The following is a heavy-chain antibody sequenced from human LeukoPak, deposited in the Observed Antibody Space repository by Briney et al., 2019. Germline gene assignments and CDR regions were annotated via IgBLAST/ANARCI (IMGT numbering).Heavy chain of an antibody. D-gene: IGHD3-22*01. Sequence: GSLRLSCAASGFTFSSYAMSWVRQAPGKGLEWVSGISGSGGSTYYADSVKGRFTISRDNSKSTLYLQMNSLRAEDTAVYYCAKGRDSSGIDQYFQHWGQGTLVTVSS. J-gene: IGHJ1*01. CDR2: ISGSGGST. CDR3: AKGRDSSGIDQYFQH. CDR1: GFTFSSYA. V-gene: IGHV3-23*01.